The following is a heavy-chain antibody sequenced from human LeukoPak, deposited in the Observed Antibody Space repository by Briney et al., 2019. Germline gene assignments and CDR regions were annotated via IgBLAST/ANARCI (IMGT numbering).Heavy chain of an antibody. Sequence: GGSLRLSCAASGFIFSSYGMNWVRQAPGKGLEWVSSISSSRNYIYYADSAKGRFTIPRDNAKNSLYLQMNSLRAEDTAVYYCARGGYFDWSRAFDIWGQGTMVTVSS. J-gene: IGHJ3*02. D-gene: IGHD3-9*01. CDR2: ISSSRNYI. CDR3: ARGGYFDWSRAFDI. V-gene: IGHV3-21*06. CDR1: GFIFSSYG.